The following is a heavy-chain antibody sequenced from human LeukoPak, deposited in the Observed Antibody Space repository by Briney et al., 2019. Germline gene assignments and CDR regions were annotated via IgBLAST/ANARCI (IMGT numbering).Heavy chain of an antibody. CDR3: ARGGLGYCSGGTCSNYYYYMDV. D-gene: IGHD2-15*01. J-gene: IGHJ6*03. CDR2: INPSGGST. CDR1: GYTFTSYY. Sequence: ASVKVSCKASGYTFTSYYMHWVRQAPGQGLEWMGIINPSGGSTSYAQKFQGRVTITADESTTTVYMELSSLRSEDTAVYYCARGGLGYCSGGTCSNYYYYMDVWGKGTTVTISS. V-gene: IGHV1-46*01.